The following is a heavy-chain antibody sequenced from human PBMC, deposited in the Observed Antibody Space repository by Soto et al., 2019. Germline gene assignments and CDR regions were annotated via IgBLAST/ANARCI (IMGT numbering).Heavy chain of an antibody. CDR1: GFTFRNYG. Sequence: EVQLLEAGGGLVQPGGSLRLSCAASGFTFRNYGMSWVRQAPGKGLEWLSAIVGIGDTAYYADYVRGRFTISRDNSKNTLYLQLNDLGAEDTAIYYCAKDYDYGDSLPFDYWGQGTLVTVSS. CDR3: AKDYDYGDSLPFDY. CDR2: IVGIGDTA. J-gene: IGHJ4*02. D-gene: IGHD4-17*01. V-gene: IGHV3-23*01.